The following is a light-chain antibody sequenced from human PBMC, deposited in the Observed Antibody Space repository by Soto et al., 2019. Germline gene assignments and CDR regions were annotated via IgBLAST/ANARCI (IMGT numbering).Light chain of an antibody. Sequence: DLQMTQSPSSGSASVGDRVTITCRTSQGISSWLAWYQQKPGKAPRLLIYAASSLQSWVPSRFDGSGSGTYFTITISSLQPEDLAAYYCQPANRFLLTLGEGTKVEIK. CDR3: QPANRFLLT. CDR1: QGISSW. J-gene: IGKJ4*02. CDR2: AAS. V-gene: IGKV1-12*01.